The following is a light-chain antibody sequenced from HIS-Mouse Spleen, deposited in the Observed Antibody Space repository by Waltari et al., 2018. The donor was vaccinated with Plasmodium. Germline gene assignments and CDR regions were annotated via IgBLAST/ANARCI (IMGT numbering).Light chain of an antibody. J-gene: IGLJ2*01. Sequence: SSELTQDPAVSVALGQTVRITCQGDRLRSHYASWSQQKPGQAPVLVIYGKNNRPSGIPDRFSGSSSGNTASLTITGAQAEDEADYYCNSRDSSGNHLGVVFGGGTKLTVL. CDR1: RLRSHY. CDR2: GKN. CDR3: NSRDSSGNHLGVV. V-gene: IGLV3-19*01.